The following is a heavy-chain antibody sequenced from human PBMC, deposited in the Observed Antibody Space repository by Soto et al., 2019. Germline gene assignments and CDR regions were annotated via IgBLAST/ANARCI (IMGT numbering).Heavy chain of an antibody. Sequence: GASVKVSCKASGGTFSSYAISWVRQAPGQGLEWMGGIIPIFGTANYAQKFQGRVTITADESTSTAYMELSSLRSEDTAVYYCARGGGFYYDSSGFNGAFDLWGQGSLVTGSS. V-gene: IGHV1-69*13. CDR3: ARGGGFYYDSSGFNGAFDL. CDR2: IIPIFGTA. CDR1: GGTFSSYA. J-gene: IGHJ3*01. D-gene: IGHD3-22*01.